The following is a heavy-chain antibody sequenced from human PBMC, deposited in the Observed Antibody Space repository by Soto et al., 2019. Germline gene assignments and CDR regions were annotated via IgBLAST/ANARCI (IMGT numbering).Heavy chain of an antibody. V-gene: IGHV4-59*01. CDR3: ARGVGSSPPRY. Sequence: KSSETLSLTCTISGGSISVYYWSWIRQSPGQRLEWIGYIYDSGSPYYNPSLKTRVTIAADSSKNQISLKLTSATAADTAVYYCARGVGSSPPRYWGRGTLVTVSS. D-gene: IGHD3-9*01. CDR2: IYDSGSP. J-gene: IGHJ4*02. CDR1: GGSISVYY.